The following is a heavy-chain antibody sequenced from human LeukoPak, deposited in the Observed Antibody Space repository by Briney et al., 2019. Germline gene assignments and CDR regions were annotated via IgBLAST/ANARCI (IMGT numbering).Heavy chain of an antibody. D-gene: IGHD3-10*01. V-gene: IGHV3-30*18. J-gene: IGHJ3*02. CDR3: AKGRGAFDI. CDR1: GFTFSIYG. Sequence: GGSLRLSCVASGFTFSIYGMHWVRQAPGKGLEGGAVISNDGSNKYYADSVKGRFTISRDNSKNTLYLQMNSLRAEDTAVYYCAKGRGAFDIWGQGTMVTVSS. CDR2: ISNDGSNK.